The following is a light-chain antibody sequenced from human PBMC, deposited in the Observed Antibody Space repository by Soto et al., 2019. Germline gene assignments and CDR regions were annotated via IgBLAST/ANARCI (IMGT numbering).Light chain of an antibody. CDR3: QAWDNSFVG. CDR2: EDR. J-gene: IGLJ2*01. V-gene: IGLV3-1*01. Sequence: SYELTQPPSVSVSPGQTASITCSGDKLGDKYASWYQQKPGQSPVVVIYEDRKRPSGIPERFSGSNSGNTATLTISGTQAMDEADYYCQAWDNSFVGFGGGTKLTVL. CDR1: KLGDKY.